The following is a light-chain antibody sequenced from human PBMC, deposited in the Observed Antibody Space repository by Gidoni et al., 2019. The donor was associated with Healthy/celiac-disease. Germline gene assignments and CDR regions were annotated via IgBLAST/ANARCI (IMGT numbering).Light chain of an antibody. V-gene: IGLV3-25*03. CDR3: QSADSSGTYPV. CDR2: KDS. CDR1: ALPKQY. Sequence: SYELTQPTPVSVSPGQTARITCSGDALPKQYAYWYQQKPGQAPVLVIYKDSERSSGIPERFSGASSGTTVTLTISGVQAEDEADYYCQSADSSGTYPVFGGGTKLTVL. J-gene: IGLJ2*01.